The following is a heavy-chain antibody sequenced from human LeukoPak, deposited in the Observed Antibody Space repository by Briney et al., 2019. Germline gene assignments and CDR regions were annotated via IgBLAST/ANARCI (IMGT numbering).Heavy chain of an antibody. Sequence: GGSLRLSCAASGFTFSSYSMNWVRQAPGKGLEWVSSISSSSSYIYYADSVKGRFTISRDNAKNSLYLQMNSLRAEDTAVYYCARVGKLRYFDWLSDAFDIWGQGTMVTVSS. CDR3: ARVGKLRYFDWLSDAFDI. D-gene: IGHD3-9*01. CDR1: GFTFSSYS. V-gene: IGHV3-21*01. J-gene: IGHJ3*02. CDR2: ISSSSSYI.